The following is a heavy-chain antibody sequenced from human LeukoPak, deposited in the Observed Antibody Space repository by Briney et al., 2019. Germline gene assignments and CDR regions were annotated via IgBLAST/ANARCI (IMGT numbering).Heavy chain of an antibody. D-gene: IGHD4-23*01. V-gene: IGHV3-30*02. Sequence: PGGSLRLSCAASGFTFSSYGMHWVRQAPGKGLEWVAFIRYDGSNKYYADSVKGRFTISRDNSKNTLYLQMNSLGAEDTAVYYCAKDYGGNYTPRFDYWGQGTLVTVSS. CDR1: GFTFSSYG. CDR3: AKDYGGNYTPRFDY. CDR2: IRYDGSNK. J-gene: IGHJ4*02.